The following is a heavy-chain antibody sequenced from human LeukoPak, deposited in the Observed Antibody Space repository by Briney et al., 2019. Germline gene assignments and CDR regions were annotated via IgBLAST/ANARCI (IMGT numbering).Heavy chain of an antibody. J-gene: IGHJ4*02. CDR3: ARDRVGREDY. CDR1: GFTFSGYS. D-gene: IGHD1-26*01. CDR2: ISSGSSTI. V-gene: IGHV3-48*01. Sequence: GGSLRLSCEASGFTFSGYSMNWVRQAPGKGLEWVSYISSGSSTIHYADSVKGRLTISRDNAKNSLYLQMNSLRAEDTAVYYCARDRVGREDYWGQGTLVTVS.